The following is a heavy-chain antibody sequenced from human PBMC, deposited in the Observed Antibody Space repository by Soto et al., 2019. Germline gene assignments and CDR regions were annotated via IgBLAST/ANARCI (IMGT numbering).Heavy chain of an antibody. CDR3: ARIPDR. V-gene: IGHV4-30-2*01. J-gene: IGHJ5*02. CDR2: IYHSGST. D-gene: IGHD2-2*01. CDR1: GGSISSGGYS. Sequence: SETLSLTCAVSGGSISSGGYSWSWIRQPPGKGLEWIGYIYHSGSTYYNPSLKSRVTISVDRSKNQFSLKLSSVTAADKAVYYCARIPDRWGQGTLVTVS.